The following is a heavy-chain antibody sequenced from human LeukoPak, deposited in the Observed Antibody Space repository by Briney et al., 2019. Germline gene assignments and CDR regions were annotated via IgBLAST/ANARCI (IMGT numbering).Heavy chain of an antibody. V-gene: IGHV5-51*01. CDR1: GYSYTSYW. Sequence: GESLKISCKGSGYSYTSYWIGWVRQMPGKGLEWMGIIYPGDSETRYSPSFQGQVTISADKSISTAYLQWSSLKASDTAMYYCARLCDSSGYYWEYWGQGTLVTVSS. CDR2: IYPGDSET. D-gene: IGHD3-22*01. CDR3: ARLCDSSGYYWEY. J-gene: IGHJ4*02.